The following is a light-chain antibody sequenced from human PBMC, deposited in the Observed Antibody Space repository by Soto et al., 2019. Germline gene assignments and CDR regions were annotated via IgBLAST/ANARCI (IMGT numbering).Light chain of an antibody. CDR1: QSVTRY. V-gene: IGKV3-15*01. CDR2: GAS. CDR3: HQYKNWPWT. Sequence: EIVMTQPPASLSVSPGERVTLSCTTSQSVTRYLAWYQQIPGQAPRLLIHGASTGAIGVPDRFSGSGSGTEFTLTISTLQSEDSAVYYCHQYKNWPWTFGQGTKVEI. J-gene: IGKJ1*01.